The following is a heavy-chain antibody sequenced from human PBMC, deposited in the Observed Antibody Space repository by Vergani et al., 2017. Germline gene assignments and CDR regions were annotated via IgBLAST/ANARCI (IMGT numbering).Heavy chain of an antibody. Sequence: QVQLVQSGAEVKKPGSSVKVSCKASGGTFSSYAISWVRQAPGQGLEWMGGIIPIFGTANYAQKFQGRVTITADESTSTAYMELSSLRSEDTALYYCSRAGGLVVVPAAKTPFDYWGQGTLVTVSS. CDR1: GGTFSSYA. D-gene: IGHD2-2*01. V-gene: IGHV1-69*01. CDR2: IIPIFGTA. CDR3: SRAGGLVVVPAAKTPFDY. J-gene: IGHJ4*02.